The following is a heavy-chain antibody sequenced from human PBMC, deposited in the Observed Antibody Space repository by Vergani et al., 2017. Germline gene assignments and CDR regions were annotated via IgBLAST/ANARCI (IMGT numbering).Heavy chain of an antibody. Sequence: EVQLLESGGRLVQPGGSLRLSCDASGFAFSRYAMSWVRQAPGKGLEWVSGLTASGSGISYADSVRGRFTISRDNSKNTLFLQMDSLRAEDTAVYYCAKSGWLQHFGAHYFDSWGQGILVTVSS. CDR1: GFAFSRYA. V-gene: IGHV3-23*01. CDR2: LTASGSGI. CDR3: AKSGWLQHFGAHYFDS. D-gene: IGHD5-24*01. J-gene: IGHJ4*02.